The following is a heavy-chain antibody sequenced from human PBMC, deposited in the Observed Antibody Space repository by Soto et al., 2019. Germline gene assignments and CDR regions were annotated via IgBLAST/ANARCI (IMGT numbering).Heavy chain of an antibody. CDR1: GGSISSYY. Sequence: PSDTLSLTCTVSGGSISSYYWSWIRQPPGKGLEWIGYIYYSGSTNYNPSLKSRVTISVDTSKNQFSLKVSSVTAADTAVYYCARRWGTSFDFWSQGTLVTVSS. V-gene: IGHV4-59*01. CDR3: ARRWGTSFDF. CDR2: IYYSGST. J-gene: IGHJ4*02. D-gene: IGHD7-27*01.